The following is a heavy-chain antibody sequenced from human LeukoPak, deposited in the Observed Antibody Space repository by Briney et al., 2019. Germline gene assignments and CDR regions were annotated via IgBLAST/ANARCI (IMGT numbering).Heavy chain of an antibody. CDR3: AKPHFDWLHVVFDI. Sequence: PGGSPRLSCAASGFAFSSYGMYWVRQAPGKGLEWVAVISYDGSERDHADSVRGRFTISRDNSKNTLYLIMNTLRAEDTALYYCAKPHFDWLHVVFDIWGQGTMVTVSS. CDR1: GFAFSSYG. CDR2: ISYDGSER. J-gene: IGHJ3*02. V-gene: IGHV3-30*18. D-gene: IGHD3-9*01.